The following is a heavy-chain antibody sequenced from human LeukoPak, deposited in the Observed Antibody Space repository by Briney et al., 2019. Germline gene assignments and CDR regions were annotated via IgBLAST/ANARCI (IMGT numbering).Heavy chain of an antibody. CDR1: GYTFTSYG. D-gene: IGHD4-17*01. CDR2: INPSGGST. Sequence: ASVKVSCKASGYTFTSYGISWVRQAPGQGLEWMGIINPSGGSTSYAQKFQGRVTMTRDTSTSTVYMELSSLRSEDTAVYYCARLVSDYGRTGAFDIWGQGTMVTVSS. J-gene: IGHJ3*02. CDR3: ARLVSDYGRTGAFDI. V-gene: IGHV1-46*01.